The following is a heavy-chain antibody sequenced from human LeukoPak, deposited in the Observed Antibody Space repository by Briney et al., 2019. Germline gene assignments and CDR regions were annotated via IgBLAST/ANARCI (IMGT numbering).Heavy chain of an antibody. CDR2: IKQDGSEK. Sequence: GGSLRLSCAASGFTFNSYWMSWVRQAPGKGLEWVANIKQDGSEKYYVDSVKGRFTISRDNAKNSLYLQMNSLRAEDTAVYYCARVYSSSTPYYYYGMDVWGQGTTVTVSS. V-gene: IGHV3-7*05. D-gene: IGHD6-6*01. J-gene: IGHJ6*02. CDR1: GFTFNSYW. CDR3: ARVYSSSTPYYYYGMDV.